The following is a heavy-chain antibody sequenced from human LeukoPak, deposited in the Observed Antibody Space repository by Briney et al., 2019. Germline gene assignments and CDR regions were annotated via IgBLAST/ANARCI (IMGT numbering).Heavy chain of an antibody. Sequence: SETLSLTCAVSGGSISSSNWWSWVRQPPGKGLEWIGEIYHSGSTNYNPSLKSRVTISVDKSKNQFSLKLSSVTAADTAVYYCAKRGYSYGYLVYFDIWGQGTTVTVSS. CDR2: IYHSGST. D-gene: IGHD5-18*01. CDR3: AKRGYSYGYLVYFDI. J-gene: IGHJ3*02. CDR1: GGSISSSNW. V-gene: IGHV4-4*02.